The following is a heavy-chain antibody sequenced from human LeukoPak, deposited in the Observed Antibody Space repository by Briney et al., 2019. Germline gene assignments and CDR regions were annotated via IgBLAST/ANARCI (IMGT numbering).Heavy chain of an antibody. J-gene: IGHJ4*02. CDR2: IYYSGST. D-gene: IGHD2-15*01. CDR1: GGSISSYS. Sequence: SETLSLTCTVSGGSISSYSWSWIRQPPGKGLEWIGYIYYSGSTDYNPSLKSRVTISIDTSKNQFSLKLSSVTAADTAVYYCATHPPKLCTGGSCSDYWGQGTLVTVSS. V-gene: IGHV4-59*01. CDR3: ATHPPKLCTGGSCSDY.